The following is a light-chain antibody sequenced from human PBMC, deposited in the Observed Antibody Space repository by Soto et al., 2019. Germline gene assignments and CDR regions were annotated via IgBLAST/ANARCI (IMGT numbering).Light chain of an antibody. V-gene: IGKV1-39*01. CDR1: QTISTY. CDR2: AAS. J-gene: IGKJ4*01. Sequence: DIQMTQSPSSLSASVGDIVTITCRASQTISTYLNWYQQRPGKAPKLLIYAASSLQSGVPSRFSGSGSGTDFTLAISSLQPEDVATYYCQQSYSIPRTFGGGTKVEIK. CDR3: QQSYSIPRT.